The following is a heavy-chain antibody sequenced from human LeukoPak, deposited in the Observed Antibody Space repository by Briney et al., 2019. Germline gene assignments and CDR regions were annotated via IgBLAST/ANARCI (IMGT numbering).Heavy chain of an antibody. D-gene: IGHD6-6*01. V-gene: IGHV1-69*06. CDR1: GGTFSSYA. Sequence: SVKVSCKASGGTFSSYAISWVRQAPGQGLEWMGGIIPIFGTANYAQKFQGRVTITADKSTSTAYMELSSLRSEDTAVYYCARGGSSFYYYYYMDVWGKGTTVTVSS. CDR2: IIPIFGTA. CDR3: ARGGSSFYYYYYMDV. J-gene: IGHJ6*03.